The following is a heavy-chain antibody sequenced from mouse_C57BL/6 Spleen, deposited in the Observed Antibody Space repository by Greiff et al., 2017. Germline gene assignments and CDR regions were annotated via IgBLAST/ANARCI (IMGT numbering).Heavy chain of an antibody. Sequence: VHLQQPGAELVRPGTSVKLSCKASGYTFTSYWMHWVKQRPGQGLEWIGVIDPSDSYTNYNQKFKGEATLTVDTSSSTAYMQLSSLTSEDSAVYYCAREALYVSSSWCAYWGQGTLVTVSA. CDR2: IDPSDSYT. CDR3: AREALYVSSSWCAY. V-gene: IGHV1-59*01. CDR1: GYTFTSYW. J-gene: IGHJ3*01. D-gene: IGHD1-1*01.